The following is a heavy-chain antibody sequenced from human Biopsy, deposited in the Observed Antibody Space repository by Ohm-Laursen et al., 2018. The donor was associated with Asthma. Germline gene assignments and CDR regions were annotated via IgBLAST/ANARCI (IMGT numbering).Heavy chain of an antibody. J-gene: IGHJ4*02. CDR1: RFTYA. V-gene: IGHV3-30-3*01. CDR3: AREGVAGTHIED. Sequence: SLRLSCAASRFTYAMHWVRQAPGKGLEWVGVISYDGSSIYYADSVKGRFTISRDNSKNTLSLQMNSLTAEDTAVYYCAREGVAGTHIEDWGQGTLVTVSS. CDR2: ISYDGSSI. D-gene: IGHD6-19*01.